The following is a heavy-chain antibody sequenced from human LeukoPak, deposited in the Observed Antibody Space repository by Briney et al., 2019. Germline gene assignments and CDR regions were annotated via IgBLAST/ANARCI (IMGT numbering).Heavy chain of an antibody. CDR1: GFTFSSYA. CDR2: ISYDGSNK. CDR3: ARDADYYDILTGPFDY. Sequence: GGSLRLSCAASGFTFSSYAMHWVRQAPGKGLEWVAVISYDGSNKCYADSVKGRFTISRDNSKNTLYLQMNSLRAEDTAVYYCARDADYYDILTGPFDYWGQGTLVTVSS. V-gene: IGHV3-30-3*01. J-gene: IGHJ4*02. D-gene: IGHD3-9*01.